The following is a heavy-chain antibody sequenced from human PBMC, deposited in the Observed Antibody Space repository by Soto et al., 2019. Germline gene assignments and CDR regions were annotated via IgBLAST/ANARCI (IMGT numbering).Heavy chain of an antibody. V-gene: IGHV4-4*02. CDR3: ATLPPRIVVTVLPIPT. CDR2: VYHSGST. Sequence: QVYLHQSGPGLVKPSGTLSLTCAVSGDSISSTHWWTWVRQTPGQGLEWIGEVYHSGSTSYNPSRKNRVTISVEKSKNQLSLKVTSVNAADTAVYYCATLPPRIVVTVLPIPTWGQGTLVSVSS. CDR1: GDSISSTHW. J-gene: IGHJ5*02. D-gene: IGHD2-21*01.